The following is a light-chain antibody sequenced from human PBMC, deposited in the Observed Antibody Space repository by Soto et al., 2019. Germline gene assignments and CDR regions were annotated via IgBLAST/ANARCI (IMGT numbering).Light chain of an antibody. V-gene: IGKV1-8*01. CDR3: QQYHFYSLT. Sequence: AVRMTQSPSSMSASTGDRVTITCRASHDISTFLAWYQQKPGKAPELLIYDASTLQSGVPSRFSGSGSGTDFTLTISCLQSEDFGTYFCQQYHFYSLTFGPGTKVDIK. CDR1: HDISTF. J-gene: IGKJ3*01. CDR2: DAS.